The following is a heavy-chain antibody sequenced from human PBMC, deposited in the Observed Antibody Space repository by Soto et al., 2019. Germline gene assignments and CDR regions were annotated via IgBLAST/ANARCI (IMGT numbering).Heavy chain of an antibody. J-gene: IGHJ6*02. V-gene: IGHV1-69*13. CDR3: ARLMDDYYGMDV. CDR2: IIPIFGTA. CDR1: GGTFSSYA. D-gene: IGHD2-2*03. Sequence: EASVKVSCKASGGTFSSYAISWVRQAPGQGLERMGGIIPIFGTANYAQKFQGRVTITADESTSTAYMELSSLRSEDTAVYYCARLMDDYYGMDVWGQGTTVTVSS.